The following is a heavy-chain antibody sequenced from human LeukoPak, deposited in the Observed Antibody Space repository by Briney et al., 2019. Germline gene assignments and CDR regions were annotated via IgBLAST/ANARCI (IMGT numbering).Heavy chain of an antibody. D-gene: IGHD3-22*01. J-gene: IGHJ3*02. Sequence: ASVKVSCKTSGYTFKSYDINWVRQATGQGLEWMGGMDGSSGKTAYAQKFLGRVTITRNTSISTVYMELSSLTSEDTAVYYCARLYYYASSGYDALDIWGQGTMVTVSS. V-gene: IGHV1-8*01. CDR3: ARLYYYASSGYDALDI. CDR2: MDGSSGKT. CDR1: GYTFKSYD.